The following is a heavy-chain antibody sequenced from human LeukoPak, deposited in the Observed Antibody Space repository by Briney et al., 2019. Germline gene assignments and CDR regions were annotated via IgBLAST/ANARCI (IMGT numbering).Heavy chain of an antibody. CDR1: GFTFSSYG. CDR2: IRYDGSNK. V-gene: IGHV3-30*02. D-gene: IGHD5-24*01. Sequence: GGSLRLSCAASGFTFSSYGMHWVRQAPGKGLEWVAFIRYDGSNKYYADSVKGRFTISRDNSKNTLYLQMNSLRAEDTAVYYCARGSIDGYNLIDAFDIWGQGTMVTVSS. J-gene: IGHJ3*02. CDR3: ARGSIDGYNLIDAFDI.